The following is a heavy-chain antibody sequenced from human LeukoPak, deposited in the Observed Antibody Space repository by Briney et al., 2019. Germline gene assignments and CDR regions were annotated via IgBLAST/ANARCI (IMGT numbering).Heavy chain of an antibody. CDR1: GGSISSSGYY. J-gene: IGHJ4*02. CDR3: ARHPKGLLRYFDWLLAFDY. CDR2: IYYSGST. Sequence: SETLSLTCTVSGGSISSSGYYWGWIRQPPGKGLEWIGSIYYSGSTYYNPSLKSRVTISVDTSKNRFSLKLSSVTAADTAVYYCARHPKGLLRYFDWLLAFDYWGQGTLVTVSS. D-gene: IGHD3-9*01. V-gene: IGHV4-39*01.